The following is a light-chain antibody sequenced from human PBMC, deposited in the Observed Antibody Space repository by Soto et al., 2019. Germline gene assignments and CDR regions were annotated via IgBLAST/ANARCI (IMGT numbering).Light chain of an antibody. CDR3: QVWDTSSDHVV. Sequence: SYELTQPPSVSVAPGQTARITCGGNNIGTKSVQWYQRKPGQAPVMFVYDDNDQPSGIPERFSGSNSGNTATLTISRVEAGDEADYYCQVWDTSSDHVVFGGGTKLTVL. V-gene: IGLV3-21*02. CDR1: NIGTKS. J-gene: IGLJ3*02. CDR2: DDN.